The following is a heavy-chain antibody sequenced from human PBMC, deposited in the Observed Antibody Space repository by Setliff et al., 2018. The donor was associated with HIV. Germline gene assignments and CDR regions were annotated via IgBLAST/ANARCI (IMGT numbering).Heavy chain of an antibody. CDR1: GYTLTKLS. J-gene: IGHJ4*01. Sequence: ASVKVSCKVSGYTLTKLSMHWVRQAPEKGLEWMGGFDPELGETFFAQNFRGRLTMTQDTSTDTAYMELTSLRSDDTAMYYCARDGWDYYGSGTYPPLYYFDSWGQGTLVTVSS. V-gene: IGHV1-24*01. CDR2: FDPELGET. CDR3: ARDGWDYYGSGTYPPLYYFDS. D-gene: IGHD3-10*01.